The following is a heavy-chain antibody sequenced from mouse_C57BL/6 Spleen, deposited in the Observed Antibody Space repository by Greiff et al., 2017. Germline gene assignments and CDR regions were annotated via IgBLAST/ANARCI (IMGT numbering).Heavy chain of an antibody. CDR1: GYTFTSYW. CDR3: ARSHYDYDGDY. V-gene: IGHV1-64*01. CDR2: IHPNSGST. Sequence: QVQLQQPGAELVKPGASVKLSCKASGYTFTSYWMHWVKQRPGQGLEWIGMIHPNSGSTNYNEKFKSKATLTVDKSSSTAYMQLSSLTSEDSAVDYCARSHYDYDGDYWGQGTTLTVSS. J-gene: IGHJ2*01. D-gene: IGHD2-4*01.